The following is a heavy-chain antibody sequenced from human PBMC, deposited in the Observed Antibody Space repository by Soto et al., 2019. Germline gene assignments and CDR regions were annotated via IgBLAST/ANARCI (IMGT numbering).Heavy chain of an antibody. J-gene: IGHJ5*02. CDR2: IYYSGST. CDR1: GGSIGSGDYY. CDR3: ARDNGVGP. V-gene: IGHV4-30-4*01. Sequence: QEQLQESGPGLVKPSQTLSLTCTVSGGSIGSGDYYWSWMRQPPGKGLEWIGYIYYSGSTYYNSSLKSRVNITLDTSKNQFSLKLSSVTAADTAVYYCARDNGVGPWGQGTLVTVSS. D-gene: IGHD2-8*01.